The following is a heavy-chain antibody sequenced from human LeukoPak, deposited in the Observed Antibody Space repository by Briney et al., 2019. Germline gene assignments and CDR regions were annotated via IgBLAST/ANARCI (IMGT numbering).Heavy chain of an antibody. CDR1: GFTFGSYA. Sequence: GGSLRLSCAASGFTFGSYAMSWVCQAPGKGLEWVSGISTSDGTTSYAKSVKGRFTVSRDNPRNTLYMEMNSLRDEDTAVYYCAVMHRYYDGSGYWVQWGQGTLVTVSS. V-gene: IGHV3-23*01. J-gene: IGHJ4*02. D-gene: IGHD3-22*01. CDR3: AVMHRYYDGSGYWVQ. CDR2: ISTSDGTT.